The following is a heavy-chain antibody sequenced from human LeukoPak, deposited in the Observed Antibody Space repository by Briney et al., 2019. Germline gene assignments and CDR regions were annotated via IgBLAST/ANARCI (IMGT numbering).Heavy chain of an antibody. J-gene: IGHJ4*02. CDR1: GFTFSSYA. D-gene: IGHD1-26*01. CDR3: ARDTPGGGATLN. V-gene: IGHV3-23*01. Sequence: GGSLRLSCAASGFTFSSYAMSWVRQAPGQGLEWVSAISGSGGSTYYADSVKGRFTISRDNSKNTLYLQMNSLRAEETAVYYCARDTPGGGATLNWGQGTLVTVSS. CDR2: ISGSGGST.